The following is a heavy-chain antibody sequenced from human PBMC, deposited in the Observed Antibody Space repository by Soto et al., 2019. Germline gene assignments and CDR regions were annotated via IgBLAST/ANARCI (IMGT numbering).Heavy chain of an antibody. V-gene: IGHV3-72*01. D-gene: IGHD2-8*02. J-gene: IGHJ4*02. CDR1: GFTLSDHY. CDR2: SRNKDHSYSR. CDR3: VRGHWSFDY. Sequence: GGSLRLSCAASGFTLSDHYMDWVSQAPGKGLEWVARSRNKDHSYSREYAASVKGRFTISRDDSKNSLYLQMSSLKAEDTAVYYCVRGHWSFDYWGQGTVVTVSS.